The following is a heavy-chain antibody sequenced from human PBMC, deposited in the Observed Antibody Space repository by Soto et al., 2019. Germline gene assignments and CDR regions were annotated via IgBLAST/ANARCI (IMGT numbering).Heavy chain of an antibody. CDR2: ISAYNGNT. CDR1: GYTFTSYG. CDR3: ARDRVRGGNSHMRGTGY. Sequence: QVQLVQSGAEVKKPGASVKVSCKASGYTFTSYGIICVRQAPGQGPAWMGWISAYNGNTNYAQKLQGIVTLTTETFASKAYMELRSGSSVDTAVYYCARDRVRGGNSHMRGTGYWGQGTLVTVSS. J-gene: IGHJ4*02. D-gene: IGHD2-21*02. V-gene: IGHV1-18*01.